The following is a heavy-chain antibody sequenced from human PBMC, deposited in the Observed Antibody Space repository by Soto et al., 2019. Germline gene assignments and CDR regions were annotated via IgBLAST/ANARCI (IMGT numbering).Heavy chain of an antibody. CDR3: ARDPPVAS. CDR1: GFTFSSYG. Sequence: QVRLVESGGGVVQPGRSLRLSCAASGFTFSSYGMHWVRQAPGEGLEWVAIIWYDGSNQYYADSVKGRFTISRDNSKNTLWLQMNSLRAEDTAVYYCARDPPVASWGQGTLVTVSS. V-gene: IGHV3-33*01. J-gene: IGHJ5*02. CDR2: IWYDGSNQ.